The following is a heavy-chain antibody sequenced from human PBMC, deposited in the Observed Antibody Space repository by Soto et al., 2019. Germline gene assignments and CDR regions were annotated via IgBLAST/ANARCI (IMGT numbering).Heavy chain of an antibody. CDR3: ARVRYSSRRYVPARPRPGNSYYYGMDV. V-gene: IGHV1-46*01. D-gene: IGHD6-19*01. Sequence: ASVKVSCKASGYTFTSYYMHWVRQAPGQGLEWMGIINPSGGSTSYAQKFQGRVTMTRDTSTSTVYMELSSLRSEDTAVYYCARVRYSSRRYVPARPRPGNSYYYGMDVWS. CDR1: GYTFTSYY. CDR2: INPSGGST. J-gene: IGHJ6*02.